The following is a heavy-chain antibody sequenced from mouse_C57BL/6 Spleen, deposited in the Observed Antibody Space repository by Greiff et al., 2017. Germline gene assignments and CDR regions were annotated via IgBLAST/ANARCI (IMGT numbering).Heavy chain of an antibody. Sequence: EVKLVESGGGLVQPKGSLKLSCAASGFSFNTYAMNWVRQAPGKGLEWVARIRSKSNNYATYYADSVKDRFTISRDDSESMLYLQMNNLKTEDTAMYYCVREGYGSSPDWYFDVWGTGTTVTVSS. J-gene: IGHJ1*03. CDR3: VREGYGSSPDWYFDV. V-gene: IGHV10-1*01. CDR2: IRSKSNNYAT. D-gene: IGHD1-1*01. CDR1: GFSFNTYA.